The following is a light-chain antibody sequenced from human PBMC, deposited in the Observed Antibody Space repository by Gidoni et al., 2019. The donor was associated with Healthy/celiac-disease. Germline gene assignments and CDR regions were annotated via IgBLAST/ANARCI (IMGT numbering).Light chain of an antibody. J-gene: IGKJ2*01. CDR2: GAS. CDR3: QQYGSSLST. CDR1: QSVSSSY. V-gene: IGKV3-20*01. Sequence: EIELTQSPGTLSLSPGERATLSCRASQSVSSSYLAWYQQKPGQAPRLLIYGASSRATGIPDRFSGSGSGTDFTLTISRLEPEYFAVYYCQQYGSSLSTFGQGTQLEIK.